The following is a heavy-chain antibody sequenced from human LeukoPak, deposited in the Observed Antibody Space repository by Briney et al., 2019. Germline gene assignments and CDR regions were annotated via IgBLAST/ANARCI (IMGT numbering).Heavy chain of an antibody. CDR2: INPNSGGT. CDR3: ARGTTYYYDSSGSVGYFQH. Sequence: ASVKVSCKASGYTFTGYYMHWVRQAPGQGLEWMGWINPNSGGTNYAQKFQGRVTVTRDTSISTAYMELSRLRSDDTAVYYCARGTTYYYDSSGSVGYFQHWGQGTLVTVSS. CDR1: GYTFTGYY. V-gene: IGHV1-2*02. J-gene: IGHJ1*01. D-gene: IGHD3-22*01.